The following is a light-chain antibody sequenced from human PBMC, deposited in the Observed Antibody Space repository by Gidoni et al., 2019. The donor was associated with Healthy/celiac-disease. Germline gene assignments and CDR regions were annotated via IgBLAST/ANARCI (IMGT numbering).Light chain of an antibody. CDR3: QQSYSTPQT. CDR2: AAS. J-gene: IGKJ2*01. CDR1: QSISSY. V-gene: IGKV1-39*01. Sequence: DIQMTQSPSSLSASVGDRVTITRRASQSISSYLNWYQQKPGKAPKLLIYAASSLQSGVPSRFSGSGSGTDFTLTISSLQPEDFATDYCQQSYSTPQTFGQGTKLEIK.